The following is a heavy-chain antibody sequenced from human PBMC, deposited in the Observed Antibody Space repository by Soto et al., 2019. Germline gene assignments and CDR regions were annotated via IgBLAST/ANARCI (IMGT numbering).Heavy chain of an antibody. D-gene: IGHD5-18*01. CDR3: GRARSAAMVTSDY. CDR2: ISAYNDDR. J-gene: IGHJ4*02. V-gene: IGHV1-18*01. Sequence: QVQLVQSGPEVKKPGASVKVSCKASGYSFSDYGVTWVRQSPGQGLQWMGWISAYNDDRNYAQNFQERITMTTDTSTSTAFVELRSLRSDDTAVYFCGRARSAAMVTSDYWGQGTLVTVSS. CDR1: GYSFSDYG.